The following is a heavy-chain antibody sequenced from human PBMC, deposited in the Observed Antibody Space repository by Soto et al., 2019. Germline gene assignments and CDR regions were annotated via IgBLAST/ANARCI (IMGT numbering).Heavy chain of an antibody. V-gene: IGHV2-5*01. J-gene: IGHJ6*02. CDR3: IYRRAAYDYHGLDV. CDR2: IYSNEDR. Sequence: QIALKESGPPLVKPTQTLTLTCTFSGFSLLDSGVGVGWIRQPPGKSLEWLAVIYSNEDRRRSPSLRDRLTITKDTSKNQVVLTLTNMDPVDTATYYCIYRRAAYDYHGLDVWGQGTTVTVSS. D-gene: IGHD3-16*01. CDR1: GFSLLDSGVG.